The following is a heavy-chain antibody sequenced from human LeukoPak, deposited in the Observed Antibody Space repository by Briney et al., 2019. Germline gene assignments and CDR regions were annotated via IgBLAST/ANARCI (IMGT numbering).Heavy chain of an antibody. Sequence: ASVKVSCKTSGYTFTHYVISWVRQAPGQGLEWMGWINTNTGNPTYAQGFTGRFVFSLDTSVSTAYLQISSLKAEDTAVYYCARELEITIFGVVKSLGEFDPWGQGTLVTVSS. J-gene: IGHJ5*02. CDR2: INTNTGNP. V-gene: IGHV7-4-1*02. CDR1: GYTFTHYV. CDR3: ARELEITIFGVVKSLGEFDP. D-gene: IGHD3-3*01.